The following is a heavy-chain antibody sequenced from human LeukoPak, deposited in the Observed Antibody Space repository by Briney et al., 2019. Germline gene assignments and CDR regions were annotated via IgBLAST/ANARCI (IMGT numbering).Heavy chain of an antibody. CDR3: ARVAVAGTPSFDY. CDR1: GFTVSSNY. J-gene: IGHJ4*02. CDR2: IYSGGST. V-gene: IGHV3-66*01. D-gene: IGHD6-19*01. Sequence: GGSLRLSCAASGFTVSSNYMSWVRQAPGKGLEWVSDIYSGGSTYYADSVKGRFTISRDNSKNTLYLQMNSLRAEDTAVYYCARVAVAGTPSFDYWGQGTLVTVSS.